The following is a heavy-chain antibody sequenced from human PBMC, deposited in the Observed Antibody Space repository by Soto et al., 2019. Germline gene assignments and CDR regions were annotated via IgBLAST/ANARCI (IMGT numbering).Heavy chain of an antibody. CDR2: FDPEDGET. Sequence: ASVKVSCKVSGYTLTELSMHWVRQAPGKGLEWMGGFDPEDGETIYAQKFQGRVTMTEDTSTDTAYMELSSLRSEDTAVYYCATISCSGGSCYLGGNWFDPWGQGTLVTVSS. J-gene: IGHJ5*02. CDR1: GYTLTELS. V-gene: IGHV1-24*01. CDR3: ATISCSGGSCYLGGNWFDP. D-gene: IGHD2-15*01.